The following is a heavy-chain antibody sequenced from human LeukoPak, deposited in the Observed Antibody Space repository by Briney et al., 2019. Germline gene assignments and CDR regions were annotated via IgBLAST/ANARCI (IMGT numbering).Heavy chain of an antibody. J-gene: IGHJ4*02. CDR3: ARARLNTAVDFDY. Sequence: TPSETLSLTCTVSGGSISSYYWSWIRQPPGKGLEWIGYIYYSGVTNYNPSLKSRVTISEDTSKNQFSLILSSVTAADTAVYYCARARLNTAVDFDYWGQGTLVTISS. D-gene: IGHD5-18*01. CDR2: IYYSGVT. CDR1: GGSISSYY. V-gene: IGHV4-59*01.